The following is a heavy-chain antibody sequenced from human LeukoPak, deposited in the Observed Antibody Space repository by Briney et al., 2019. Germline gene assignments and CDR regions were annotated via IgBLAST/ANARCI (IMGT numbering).Heavy chain of an antibody. Sequence: GGSLRLSCAASGFPLRSYGMHWARRAPGKGRGGGAFIGYDGSNKYYADSVKGRFTISRDNSKNTLYLQMNSLRAEDTAVYYCAKDHDDSSGYYEYFQHWGQGTLVTVSS. CDR3: AKDHDDSSGYYEYFQH. J-gene: IGHJ1*01. CDR1: GFPLRSYG. V-gene: IGHV3-30*02. CDR2: IGYDGSNK. D-gene: IGHD3-22*01.